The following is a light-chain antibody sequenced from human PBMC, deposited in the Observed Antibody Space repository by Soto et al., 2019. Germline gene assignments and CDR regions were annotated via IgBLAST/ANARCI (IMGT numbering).Light chain of an antibody. J-gene: IGKJ1*01. CDR1: QSVSSSY. V-gene: IGKV3-20*01. Sequence: ELVMPQSPATLSVSPGERATLSWRASQSVSSSYLAWYQQKPGQAPRLLIYGASSRATGIPDRFSGSGSGTDFTLTISRLEPEDFAVYDCQQYGSSPPAVGQGNKVDIK. CDR2: GAS. CDR3: QQYGSSPPA.